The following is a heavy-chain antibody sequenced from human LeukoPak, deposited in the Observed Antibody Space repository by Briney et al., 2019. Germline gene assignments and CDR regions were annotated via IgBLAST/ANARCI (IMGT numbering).Heavy chain of an antibody. CDR1: GFTFSSYG. CDR2: IWYDGSNK. CDR3: ARPLGEYQLLYPDY. D-gene: IGHD2-2*02. V-gene: IGHV3-33*01. J-gene: IGHJ4*02. Sequence: GRSLRLSCAASGFTFSSYGMHWVRQAPGKGLEWVAVIWYDGSNKYYADSVKGRFTISRDNAKSSLYLQMNSLRAEDTAVYYCARPLGEYQLLYPDYWGQGTLVTASS.